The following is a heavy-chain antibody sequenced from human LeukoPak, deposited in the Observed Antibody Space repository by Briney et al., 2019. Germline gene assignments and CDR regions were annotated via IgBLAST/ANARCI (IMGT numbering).Heavy chain of an antibody. V-gene: IGHV3-30*04. D-gene: IGHD6-19*01. J-gene: IGHJ4*02. CDR2: ILNDSSNK. Sequence: AGSLILFCAAFGFTSSSCAIHWVLQDPGGKLVRVIGILNDSSNKYYTDSVKGRFTISRDDSKNTLSLQMNSLRAEDTAVYYCARTKTGYSSGWSGDLDYWGQGTLVTVSS. CDR1: GFTSSSCA. CDR3: ARTKTGYSSGWSGDLDY.